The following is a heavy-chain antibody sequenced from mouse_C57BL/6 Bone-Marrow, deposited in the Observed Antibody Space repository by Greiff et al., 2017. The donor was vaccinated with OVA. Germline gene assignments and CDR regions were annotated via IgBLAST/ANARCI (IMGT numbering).Heavy chain of an antibody. CDR3: AREGNYYGSSYPGWFAY. J-gene: IGHJ3*01. CDR2: INPNYGTT. CDR1: GYSFTDYN. V-gene: IGHV1-39*01. Sequence: EVQLQQSGPELVKPGASVKISCKASGYSFTDYNMNWVKQSNGKSLEWIGVINPNYGTTSYNQKFKDKATLTADKSSSTAYMQLSSLTYEDSAVYYWAREGNYYGSSYPGWFAYWGQGTLVTVSA. D-gene: IGHD1-1*01.